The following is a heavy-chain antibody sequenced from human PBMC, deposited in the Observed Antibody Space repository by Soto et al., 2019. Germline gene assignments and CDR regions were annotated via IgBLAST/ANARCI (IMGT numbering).Heavy chain of an antibody. CDR2: ISSSSSYI. CDR1: GFTFSSYS. CDR3: ASGPSSSPGY. D-gene: IGHD6-6*01. Sequence: EVQLVESGGGLVKPGGSRRLSCAASGFTFSSYSMNWVRQAPGKGLEWVSSISSSSSYIYYADSVKGRFTISRDNAKNSLYLQMNSLRAEDTAVYYCASGPSSSPGYWGQGTLVTVSS. V-gene: IGHV3-21*01. J-gene: IGHJ4*02.